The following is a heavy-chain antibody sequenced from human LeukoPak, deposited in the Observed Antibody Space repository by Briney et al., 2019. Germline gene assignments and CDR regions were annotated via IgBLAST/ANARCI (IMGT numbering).Heavy chain of an antibody. D-gene: IGHD3-10*01. Sequence: GGSLRLSCAASGFSFSNYAMNWVRQAPGKGLEWVSFIYSDGSTYYADSVKGRFTISRDNSKNTLYLQMNSLRAEDTAVYYCAREWRGSVDAFDIWGQGTMVTVSS. V-gene: IGHV3-53*01. CDR1: GFSFSNYA. CDR3: AREWRGSVDAFDI. CDR2: IYSDGST. J-gene: IGHJ3*02.